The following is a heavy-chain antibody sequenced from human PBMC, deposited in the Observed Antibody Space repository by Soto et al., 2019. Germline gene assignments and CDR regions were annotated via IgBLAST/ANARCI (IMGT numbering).Heavy chain of an antibody. CDR1: GGSISNSNYY. CDR3: RIVVVPAAMRSEIDY. J-gene: IGHJ4*02. V-gene: IGHV4-39*01. Sequence: SETLSLTCTVSGGSISNSNYYWDWIRQSPGKGLEWIGNVYHTGSTYYNPSLKSRVTISVDTSKNQFSLKLSSVTAADTAVYYCRIVVVPAAMRSEIDYWGQGTLVTVSS. D-gene: IGHD2-2*01. CDR2: VYHTGST.